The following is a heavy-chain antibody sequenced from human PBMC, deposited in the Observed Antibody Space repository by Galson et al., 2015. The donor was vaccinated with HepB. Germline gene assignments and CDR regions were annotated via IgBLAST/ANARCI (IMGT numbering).Heavy chain of an antibody. V-gene: IGHV3-23*01. CDR1: GFTLSSYA. CDR2: TSGSGGNT. Sequence: SLRLSCPASGFTLSSYAMTWVRQAPGKGLEWVSVTSGSGGNTYYADSVKGRFTISRDNSRNTLYLQMNSLRAEDTAVYFCAKGSSSWFRRSTYYFDYWGQGTLVTVSS. CDR3: AKGSSSWFRRSTYYFDY. J-gene: IGHJ4*02. D-gene: IGHD6-13*01.